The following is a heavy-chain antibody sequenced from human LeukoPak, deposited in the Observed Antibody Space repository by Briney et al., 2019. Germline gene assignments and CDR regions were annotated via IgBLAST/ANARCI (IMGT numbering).Heavy chain of an antibody. Sequence: SETLSLTCYVSGASISGYYWSWVRQPAGEGLEWIGRIYSAGYTDFSPSLKSRLTMSVDTSKNQFSLMLNSVTAADTAVYFCARVGHYSNWGTQWFDPWGRGTLVTVSS. CDR3: ARVGHYSNWGTQWFDP. D-gene: IGHD7-27*01. V-gene: IGHV4-4*07. CDR2: IYSAGYT. J-gene: IGHJ5*02. CDR1: GASISGYY.